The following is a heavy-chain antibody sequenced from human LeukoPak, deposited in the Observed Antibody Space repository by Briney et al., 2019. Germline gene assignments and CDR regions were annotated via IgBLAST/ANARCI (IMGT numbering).Heavy chain of an antibody. CDR2: ISSSGSTI. D-gene: IGHD3-10*01. Sequence: PGGSLRLSCAASGFTFSDYYMSWIRQAPGKGLEWVSYISSSGSTIYYADSVKGRFTISRDNAKNSLYLQMNSLRAEDTAVYYCARDRSVLLWFGEFHDAFDIWGQGTMVTVSS. J-gene: IGHJ3*02. CDR1: GFTFSDYY. CDR3: ARDRSVLLWFGEFHDAFDI. V-gene: IGHV3-11*01.